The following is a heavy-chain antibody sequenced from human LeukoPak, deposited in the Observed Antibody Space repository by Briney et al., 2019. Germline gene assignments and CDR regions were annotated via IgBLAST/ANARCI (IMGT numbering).Heavy chain of an antibody. J-gene: IGHJ4*02. CDR1: GGSISSGGFS. Sequence: SETLSLTCGVSGGSISSGGFSWSWIRQPPGKGLEWIGYIYYSGSTNYNPSLKSRVTISVDTSKNQFSLKLSSVTAADTAVYYCASTPLLTGDGLAYWGQGTLVTVSS. CDR2: IYYSGST. D-gene: IGHD7-27*01. V-gene: IGHV4-61*08. CDR3: ASTPLLTGDGLAY.